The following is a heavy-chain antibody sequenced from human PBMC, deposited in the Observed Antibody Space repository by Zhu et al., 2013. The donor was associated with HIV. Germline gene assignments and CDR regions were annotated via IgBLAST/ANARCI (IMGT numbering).Heavy chain of an antibody. V-gene: IGHV1-69*01. Sequence: QVQLVQSGAEVKKPGSSVKVSCKASGGTFSSYAISWVRQAPGQGLEWMGGIIPIFGTANYAQKFQGRVTITADESTSTAYMELSSLRSEDTAVYYCARTWTDDCSSTSCYGPHSYYYYGMDVWGQGTTVTVSS. CDR1: GGTFSSYA. CDR3: ARTWTDDCSSTSCYGPHSYYYYGMDV. CDR2: IIPIFGTA. J-gene: IGHJ6*02. D-gene: IGHD2-2*01.